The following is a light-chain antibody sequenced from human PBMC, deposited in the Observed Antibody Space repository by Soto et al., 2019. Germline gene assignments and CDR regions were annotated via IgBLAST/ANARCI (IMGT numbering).Light chain of an antibody. Sequence: DIQMTQSPSTLSASVGDRVTITCRASQSINYWLAWYQQKPGKAPKVLVYDASSLESGVPSRFSGGGSGTDFTLTISRLEPEDFAVYYCQQYGSSPPITFGQGTRLEIK. CDR1: QSINYW. CDR2: DAS. J-gene: IGKJ5*01. CDR3: QQYGSSPPIT. V-gene: IGKV1-5*01.